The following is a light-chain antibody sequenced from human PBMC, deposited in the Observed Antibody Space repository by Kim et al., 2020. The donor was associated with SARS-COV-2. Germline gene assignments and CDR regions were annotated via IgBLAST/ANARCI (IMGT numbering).Light chain of an antibody. CDR1: QSVSHY. Sequence: EIVLTQSPATLSLSPGERATLSCRASQSVSHYLAWYQQKPGQAPRLLIYDASTRATGIPARFSGSGSGTDFFLTISSLEPEDFAVYYCQQRSNWPTFGQGTKLEIK. CDR2: DAS. J-gene: IGKJ2*01. CDR3: QQRSNWPT. V-gene: IGKV3-11*01.